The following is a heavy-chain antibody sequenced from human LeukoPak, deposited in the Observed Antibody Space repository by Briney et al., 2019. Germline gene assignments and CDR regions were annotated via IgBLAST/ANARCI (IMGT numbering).Heavy chain of an antibody. V-gene: IGHV4-34*01. Sequence: PSETLSLTCAVYGGSFSGYYWSWIRQPPGKGLEWIGEINHSGSTNYNPSLKSRVTISVDTSKNQFSLKLSSVTAADTAVYYCASDYGPLDAFDIWGKGKMVTVSS. D-gene: IGHD4-17*01. CDR1: GGSFSGYY. J-gene: IGHJ3*02. CDR2: INHSGST. CDR3: ASDYGPLDAFDI.